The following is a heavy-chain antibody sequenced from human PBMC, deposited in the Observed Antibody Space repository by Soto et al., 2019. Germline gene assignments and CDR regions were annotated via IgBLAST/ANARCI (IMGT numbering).Heavy chain of an antibody. V-gene: IGHV4-61*08. CDR2: IYYSGST. CDR1: GGSISRGGYY. J-gene: IGHJ4*02. Sequence: SETLSLTCTVSGGSISRGGYYWSWIRQPPGKGLEWIGYIYYSGSTNYNPSLKSRVTISVDTSKNQFSLKLSSVTAADTAVYYCARRYGTTFDYWGQGTLVTVSS. CDR3: ARRYGTTFDY. D-gene: IGHD1-7*01.